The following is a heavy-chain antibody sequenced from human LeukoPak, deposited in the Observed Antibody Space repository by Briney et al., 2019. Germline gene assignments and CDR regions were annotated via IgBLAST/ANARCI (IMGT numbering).Heavy chain of an antibody. CDR2: IKQDGSEK. CDR1: GFTFSSYW. V-gene: IGHV3-7*01. CDR3: ARAQWTAFDYYYYMDV. D-gene: IGHD3/OR15-3a*01. J-gene: IGHJ6*03. Sequence: GGSLSLSCAASGFTFSSYWMSWVRQAPGKGLEWVANIKQDGSEKYYVDSVKGRFTISRDNAKNSLYLQMNSLRAEDTAVYYCARAQWTAFDYYYYMDVWGKGTTVTVSS.